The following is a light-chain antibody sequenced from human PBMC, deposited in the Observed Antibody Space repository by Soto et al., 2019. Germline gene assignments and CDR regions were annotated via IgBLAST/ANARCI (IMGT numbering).Light chain of an antibody. Sequence: EIVLTQSPGTLSLSPGERATLSCRASQSVSNNYLAWYQQKPGQAPRLLIYAASSRATGIPDRFSGSESGTDFTLIISRLEPEDFAVYYCQQYGSSPPWTFGQGTKVEIK. CDR1: QSVSNNY. V-gene: IGKV3-20*01. J-gene: IGKJ1*01. CDR3: QQYGSSPPWT. CDR2: AAS.